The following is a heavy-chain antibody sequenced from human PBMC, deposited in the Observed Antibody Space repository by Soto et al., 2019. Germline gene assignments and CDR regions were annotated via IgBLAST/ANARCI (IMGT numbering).Heavy chain of an antibody. CDR1: GGSISSYY. J-gene: IGHJ6*02. D-gene: IGHD4-17*01. CDR3: ARIGIRLHCYGMDV. V-gene: IGHV4-59*01. CDR2: IYYSGST. Sequence: QVQLQESGPGLVKPSETLSLTCTVSGGSISSYYWSWIRQPPGKGLEWIGYIYYSGSTNYNPSLKSRVTISVDPSKDQFSLKLSSVTAADTAVYYCARIGIRLHCYGMDVWGQGTTVTVSS.